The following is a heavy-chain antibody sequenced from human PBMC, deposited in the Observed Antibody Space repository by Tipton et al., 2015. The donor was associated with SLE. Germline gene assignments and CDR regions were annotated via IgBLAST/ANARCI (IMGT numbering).Heavy chain of an antibody. Sequence: LRLSCTVSGGSISSGNYYWSWIRQPPGKVLEWIGYIYYSGSTYYNPSLKSRVTISVDTSKNQFSQKLSSVTAADTAVYYCANYDILTGYLDYWGQGTLVTVSS. CDR1: GGSISSGNYY. D-gene: IGHD3-9*01. CDR2: IYYSGST. J-gene: IGHJ4*02. CDR3: ANYDILTGYLDY. V-gene: IGHV4-30-4*01.